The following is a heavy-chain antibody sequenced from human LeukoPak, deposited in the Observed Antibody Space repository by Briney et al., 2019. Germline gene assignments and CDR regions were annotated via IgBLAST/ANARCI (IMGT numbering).Heavy chain of an antibody. CDR2: IIPIFGTA. V-gene: IGHV1-69*06. J-gene: IGHJ4*02. Sequence: ASVKVSCKASGGTFSSYAISWVRQAPGQGLEWMGGIIPIFGTANYAQKFQGRVTITADKSTSTAYMELSSLRSEDTAVIYCAREAIMFGGLTPYYFYYWGQGTLVTVPS. CDR1: GGTFSSYA. CDR3: AREAIMFGGLTPYYFYY. D-gene: IGHD3-16*01.